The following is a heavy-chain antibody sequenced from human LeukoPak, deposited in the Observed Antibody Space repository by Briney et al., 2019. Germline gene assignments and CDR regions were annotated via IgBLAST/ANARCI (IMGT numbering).Heavy chain of an antibody. CDR3: ARMGSSNWFDP. Sequence: HGESLKISCKGSGFRITNYWIAWVRQVPGKGLEWMAVIYAGDSGTRYSPSFQGQVTISADKSISTAYLQWSSLKASDTAIYYCARMGSSNWFDPWGQGTLVTVSS. V-gene: IGHV5-51*01. CDR2: IYAGDSGT. J-gene: IGHJ5*02. CDR1: GFRITNYW.